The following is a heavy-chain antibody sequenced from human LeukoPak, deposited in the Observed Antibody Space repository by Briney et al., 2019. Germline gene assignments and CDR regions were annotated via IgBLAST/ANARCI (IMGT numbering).Heavy chain of an antibody. CDR3: ARGTYLAAYYYYYYYMDV. CDR2: INPNSGGT. Sequence: GASVKVSCKASGYSFTGYYMHWVRQAPGQGLEWMGWINPNSGGTNYAQKFQGRVTMTRDTSISTAYMELSRLRSDDTAVYYCARGTYLAAYYYYYYYMDVWGKGTTVTVSS. J-gene: IGHJ6*03. CDR1: GYSFTGYY. D-gene: IGHD3-16*02. V-gene: IGHV1-2*02.